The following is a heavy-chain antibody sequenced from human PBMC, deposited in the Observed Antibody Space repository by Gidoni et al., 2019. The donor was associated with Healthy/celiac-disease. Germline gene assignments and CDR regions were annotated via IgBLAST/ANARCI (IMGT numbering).Heavy chain of an antibody. V-gene: IGHV3-7*04. D-gene: IGHD1-26*01. Sequence: EVQLVESGGGLVQPGGSLRLSCAASGFTFRSYWMSWVRQAPGKGLEWVANIKQDGSEKYYVDSVKGRFTISRDNAKNSLYLQMNSLRAEDTAVYYCARDRPNVGATDYWGQGTLVTVSS. J-gene: IGHJ4*02. CDR1: GFTFRSYW. CDR2: IKQDGSEK. CDR3: ARDRPNVGATDY.